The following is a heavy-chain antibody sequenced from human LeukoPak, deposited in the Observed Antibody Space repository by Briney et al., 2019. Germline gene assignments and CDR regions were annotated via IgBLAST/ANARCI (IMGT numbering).Heavy chain of an antibody. J-gene: IGHJ4*02. CDR2: INHRGST. CDR3: ARGRGAARFVTIEFDY. Sequence: SETLSLTCAVYGGSFSGYHWSWIRQPPGKGLEWNGEINHRGSTNYNPSLKSRVTMSVDTSKNQFSLKLSSVTAADTAVYYYARGRGAARFVTIEFDYWGQGALVTVSS. V-gene: IGHV4-34*01. CDR1: GGSFSGYH. D-gene: IGHD6-6*01.